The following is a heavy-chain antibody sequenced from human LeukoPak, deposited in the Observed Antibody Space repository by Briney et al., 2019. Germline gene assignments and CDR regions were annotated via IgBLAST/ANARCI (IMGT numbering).Heavy chain of an antibody. CDR1: GFTFHDYA. J-gene: IGHJ4*02. V-gene: IGHV3-9*01. Sequence: GGSLRLSCAASGFTFHDYAMHWVRQAPGKGLEWVSGISWNGGGVGYADSVKGRFTISRDNAKNSLYLQMNSLRPEDTALYYCGKDLSSTDYWGQGTLVTVSS. D-gene: IGHD2-2*01. CDR2: ISWNGGGV. CDR3: GKDLSSTDY.